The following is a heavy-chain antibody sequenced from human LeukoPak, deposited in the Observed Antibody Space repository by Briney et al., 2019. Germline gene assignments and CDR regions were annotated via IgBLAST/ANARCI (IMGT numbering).Heavy chain of an antibody. Sequence: PSQTLSLTRTVSGRSISSGDYYWSWLRQPPGKGLEWIVYIYYSGSTYYTPSLESRVTISADTSKNQCSLKLSSVTAADTAVYYCARAISDGSGSYYTGWGQGTLVTVSS. V-gene: IGHV4-30-4*01. CDR1: GRSISSGDYY. J-gene: IGHJ4*02. CDR3: ARAISDGSGSYYTG. D-gene: IGHD3-10*01. CDR2: IYYSGST.